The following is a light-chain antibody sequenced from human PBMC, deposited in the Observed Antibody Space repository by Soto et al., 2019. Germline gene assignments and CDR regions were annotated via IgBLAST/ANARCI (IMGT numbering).Light chain of an antibody. CDR2: ETS. CDR1: QNISSH. V-gene: IGKV3-11*01. Sequence: EIVLTQSPATLSLSPGDRAPLSCRARQNISSHLAWYQQNPGQAPSLLIYETSNRATGIPARFSGSGCGTDFTLTISSIEPEDFAGYYCQQRSNWPPAITFGQGTRLEIK. CDR3: QQRSNWPPAIT. J-gene: IGKJ5*01.